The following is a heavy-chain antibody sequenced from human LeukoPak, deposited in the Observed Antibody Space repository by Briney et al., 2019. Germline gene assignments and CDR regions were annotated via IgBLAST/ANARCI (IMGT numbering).Heavy chain of an antibody. CDR3: AKDQHVVVTAIFDY. J-gene: IGHJ4*02. V-gene: IGHV3-23*01. CDR1: GFTFSSYA. Sequence: RGSLRLSCAASGFTFSSYAMSWVRQAPGKGLEWVSAISGSGGSTYYADSVKGRFTISRDNSKNTLYLQMNSLRAEDRAVYYCAKDQHVVVTAIFDYWGQGTLGTVSS. CDR2: ISGSGGST. D-gene: IGHD2-21*02.